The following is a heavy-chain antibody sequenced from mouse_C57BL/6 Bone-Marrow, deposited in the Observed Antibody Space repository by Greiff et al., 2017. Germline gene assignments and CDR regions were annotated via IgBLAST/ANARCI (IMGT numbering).Heavy chain of an antibody. Sequence: VQLQQPGAELVKPGASVKLSCKASGYTFTSYWMQWVKQRPGQGLEWIGEIDPSDSYTNYNQKFKGKATLTVDTSSSTAYMQLSSLTSEDSAVYCCARDGVTNTYFDDWGQGTTLTVSS. J-gene: IGHJ2*01. V-gene: IGHV1-50*01. D-gene: IGHD2-13*01. CDR2: IDPSDSYT. CDR1: GYTFTSYW. CDR3: ARDGVTNTYFDD.